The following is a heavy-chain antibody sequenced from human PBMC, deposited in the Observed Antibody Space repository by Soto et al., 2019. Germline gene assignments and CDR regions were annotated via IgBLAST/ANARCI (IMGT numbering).Heavy chain of an antibody. J-gene: IGHJ4*02. CDR2: IYYSGNT. V-gene: IGHV4-30-4*01. CDR3: ARDGAVVRSLFDP. D-gene: IGHD2-15*01. CDR1: PSSTSSGDYC. Sequence: SSETLSLACTVSPSSTSSGDYCLTWIRQHPGMGLEWIGFIYYSGNTYYNPSLRSRVTISVGTSKNQFSLRLTSVTAADTAVYYCARDGAVVRSLFDPSRQAAPLTAS.